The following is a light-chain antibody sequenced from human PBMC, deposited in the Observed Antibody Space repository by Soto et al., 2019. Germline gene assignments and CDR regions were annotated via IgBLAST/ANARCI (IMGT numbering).Light chain of an antibody. CDR1: QDISIW. Sequence: DIQMTQSPSSVSASVGDTVTITCRASQDISIWLAWYQQKPGKAPKLLIYAASRMQSGVPSRFSGSGSGTDFTLTISSLQPEDSATYYCQQTISFPLTFGGGTKVEI. CDR2: AAS. J-gene: IGKJ4*01. CDR3: QQTISFPLT. V-gene: IGKV1-12*01.